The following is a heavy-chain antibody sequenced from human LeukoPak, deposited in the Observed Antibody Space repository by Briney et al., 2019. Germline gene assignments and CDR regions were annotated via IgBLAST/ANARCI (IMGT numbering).Heavy chain of an antibody. V-gene: IGHV4-59*01. CDR2: IYYSGST. J-gene: IGHJ5*02. Sequence: PSETLSLTCTVSGGSTSSYYWSWIRQPPGKGLEWIGYIYYSGSTNYNPSLKSRVTISVDTSKNQFSLKLSSVTAADTAVYYCARAEGGYNWFDPWGQGTLVTVSS. CDR1: GGSTSSYY. CDR3: ARAEGGYNWFDP. D-gene: IGHD3-10*01.